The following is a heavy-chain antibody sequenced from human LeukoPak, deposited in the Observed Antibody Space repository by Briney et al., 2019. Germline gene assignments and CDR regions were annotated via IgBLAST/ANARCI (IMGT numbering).Heavy chain of an antibody. CDR1: GYTIPDYY. CDR2: IIPNTGGT. D-gene: IGHD2/OR15-2a*01. Sequence: ASVKVSCKASGYTIPDYYLHWVRQAPGQGLEWMGWIIPNTGGTNYAQKFQDWVTMSSDTSISTAYMELSSLRSDDTAVYYCARGSPSYAQWHFDLWGRGTLVTVSS. CDR3: ARGSPSYAQWHFDL. J-gene: IGHJ2*01. V-gene: IGHV1-2*04.